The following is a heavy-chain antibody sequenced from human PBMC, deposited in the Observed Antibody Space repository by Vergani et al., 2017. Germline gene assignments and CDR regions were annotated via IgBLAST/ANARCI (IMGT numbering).Heavy chain of an antibody. V-gene: IGHV3-21*01. Sequence: EVQLVESGGGLVKPGGSLRLSCAASGFTFSSYSMNWVRQAPGKGLEWVSSISSSSSYIYYADSVKGRFTISRDNAKNSLYLQMNSLRAEDTAVYYCASRGRHYYGSGSYYPVYYYYGMDVWGQGTTVTVSS. CDR3: ASRGRHYYGSGSYYPVYYYYGMDV. J-gene: IGHJ6*02. CDR1: GFTFSSYS. CDR2: ISSSSSYI. D-gene: IGHD3-10*01.